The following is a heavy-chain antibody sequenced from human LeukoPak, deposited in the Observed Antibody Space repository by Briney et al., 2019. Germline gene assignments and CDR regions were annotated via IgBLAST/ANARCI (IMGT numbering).Heavy chain of an antibody. V-gene: IGHV4-59*01. J-gene: IGHJ4*02. CDR2: IYSSGST. CDR3: ARGYHRTLFDY. D-gene: IGHD3-16*02. Sequence: PSETLSLTCTVSGGSISSYYWSWIRQPPGKGLEWIGYIYSSGSTNYNPSLKSRVTISVDTSKNQFSLKLGSVTAADTAVYYCARGYHRTLFDYWGQGTLVTVSS. CDR1: GGSISSYY.